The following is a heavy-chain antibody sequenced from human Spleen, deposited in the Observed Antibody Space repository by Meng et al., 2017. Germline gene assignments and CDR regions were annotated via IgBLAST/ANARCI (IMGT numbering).Heavy chain of an antibody. V-gene: IGHV4-61*08. CDR1: GGSVTSGGHY. J-gene: IGHJ4*02. CDR3: VRYAPAALFDF. D-gene: IGHD1-1*01. Sequence: SETLSLTCIVSGGSVTSGGHYWTWIRQTPGKGLEWIGYIHHSGITSFNLSLKSRVTMSVDTSMNQFSLRVTSVTAADTAVYYCVRYAPAALFDFWGQGTLVTVSS. CDR2: IHHSGIT.